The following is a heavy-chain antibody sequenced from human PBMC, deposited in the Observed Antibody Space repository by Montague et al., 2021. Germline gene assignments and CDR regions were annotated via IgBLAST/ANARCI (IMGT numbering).Heavy chain of an antibody. CDR2: VNGDGSRI. Sequence: SLRLSCAASGFIFYKSCMHWVRQAPGKGLEWVSRVNGDGSRITYVDSVKGRFTVSRDNAKNTVYVQMNTLRAEDTAVYYCVKGGYYSYDALEIWGQGTVVTVSS. J-gene: IGHJ3*02. V-gene: IGHV3-74*03. CDR3: VKGGYYSYDALEI. CDR1: GFIFYKSC. D-gene: IGHD3-22*01.